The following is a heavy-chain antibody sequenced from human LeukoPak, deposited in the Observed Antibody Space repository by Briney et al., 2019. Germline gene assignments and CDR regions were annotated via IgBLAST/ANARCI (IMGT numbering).Heavy chain of an antibody. CDR1: GYTFTSFD. CDR3: ARGPPNWGMVGY. D-gene: IGHD7-27*01. Sequence: ASVKVSCKASGYTFTSFDFNWVRQATGQGLEWMGWMKSNNGHTGYAQKFQGRVTMARDTSISTAYMELSSLTFEDTAVYYCARGPPNWGMVGYWGQGTLVTVSS. CDR2: MKSNNGHT. J-gene: IGHJ4*02. V-gene: IGHV1-8*01.